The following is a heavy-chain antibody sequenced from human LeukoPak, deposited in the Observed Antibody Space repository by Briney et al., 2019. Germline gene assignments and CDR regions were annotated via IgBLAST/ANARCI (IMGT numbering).Heavy chain of an antibody. J-gene: IGHJ4*02. CDR3: AREQGGSGTYGVDY. D-gene: IGHD1-26*01. CDR1: GYTFTGYY. CDR2: INPGSGGT. Sequence: ASVKVSCKASGYTFTGYYIHWVRQAPGQGLEWMGRINPGSGGTNYAQKFQGRVAMTGDTSISTAYMELSRLRSDDTAVYYCAREQGGSGTYGVDYWGQGTLVTVSS. V-gene: IGHV1-2*06.